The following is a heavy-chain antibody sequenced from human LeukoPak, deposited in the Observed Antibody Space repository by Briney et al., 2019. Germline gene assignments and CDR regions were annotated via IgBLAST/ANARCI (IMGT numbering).Heavy chain of an antibody. D-gene: IGHD6-19*01. V-gene: IGHV3-13*04. CDR2: IGYAGDT. CDR1: GFTFSSYD. CDR3: ARDVGYSSGLGYFDL. Sequence: GGSLRLSCAASGFTFSSYDMHWVRQATGKGLEWVSAIGYAGDTYYPASAKGRFTISRENAKNPLYLQMNSLRAWDTAVYYCARDVGYSSGLGYFDLWGRGTLVTVSS. J-gene: IGHJ2*01.